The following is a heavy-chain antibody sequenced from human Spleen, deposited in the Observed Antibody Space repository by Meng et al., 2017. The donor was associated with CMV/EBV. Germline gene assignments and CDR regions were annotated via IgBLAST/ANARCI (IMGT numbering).Heavy chain of an antibody. J-gene: IGHJ4*02. D-gene: IGHD3-16*01. V-gene: IGHV1-18*01. Sequence: SCKASCYIFTSYGISWVRQAPGQGLEWMGWISVNNGKTNYAPKLQGRLTMTTDTSTSTAYMELRSLRSDDTAVYYCARVVKLGGYFDYWGQGTLVTVSS. CDR3: ARVVKLGGYFDY. CDR1: CYIFTSYG. CDR2: ISVNNGKT.